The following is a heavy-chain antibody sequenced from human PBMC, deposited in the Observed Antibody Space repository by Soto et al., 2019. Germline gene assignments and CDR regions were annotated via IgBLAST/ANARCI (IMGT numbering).Heavy chain of an antibody. CDR2: IIPIFGTA. CDR3: ARDTFVATAPDYGMDV. J-gene: IGHJ6*02. Sequence: QVQLVQSGAEVKKPGSSVKVSCKASGGTFSSYAISWVRQAPGQGLEWMGGIIPIFGTANYAQKFQGRVAITADESTSTAYMELSSLRSEDTAVYYCARDTFVATAPDYGMDVWGQGTTVTVSS. CDR1: GGTFSSYA. V-gene: IGHV1-69*12. D-gene: IGHD3-16*01.